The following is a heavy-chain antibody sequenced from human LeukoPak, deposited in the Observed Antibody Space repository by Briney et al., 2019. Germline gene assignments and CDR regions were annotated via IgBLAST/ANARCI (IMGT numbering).Heavy chain of an antibody. CDR3: ARGGDYSDSSDAFDL. Sequence: SETLSLTCAVSGGSISSGGYSWSWIRQPPGKGLEWIGYIYHGGNTYYNPSLKSRVTISIDRSKNQFSLKLNSVTAADTAVYYCARGGDYSDSSDAFDLWGQGTVVTVSS. J-gene: IGHJ3*01. V-gene: IGHV4-30-2*01. D-gene: IGHD4-11*01. CDR2: IYHGGNT. CDR1: GGSISSGGYS.